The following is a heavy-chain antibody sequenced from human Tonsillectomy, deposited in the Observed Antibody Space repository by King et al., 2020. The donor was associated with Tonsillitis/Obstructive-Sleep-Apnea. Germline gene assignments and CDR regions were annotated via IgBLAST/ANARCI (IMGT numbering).Heavy chain of an antibody. CDR2: INSDGSST. CDR1: GFTFSSYW. V-gene: IGHV3-74*01. D-gene: IGHD3-3*01. J-gene: IGHJ5*02. CDR3: ARRITIFGVATNWFDP. Sequence: VQLVESGGGLVQPGGSLRLSCAASGFTFSSYWMHWVRQAPGKGLVWVSRINSDGSSTSYADSVKGRFTISRDNAKNTLYLQMNSLRAEDTAGYYCARRITIFGVATNWFDPWGQGTLLTVSS.